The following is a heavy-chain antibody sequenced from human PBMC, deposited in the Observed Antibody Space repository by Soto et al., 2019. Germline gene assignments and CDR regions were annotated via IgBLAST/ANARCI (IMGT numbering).Heavy chain of an antibody. V-gene: IGHV4-59*08. CDR2: IYYSGST. J-gene: IGHJ4*02. CDR1: GGSISSYY. CDR3: ARHKPRPPYPPLNIAAAAPFDY. D-gene: IGHD6-13*01. Sequence: PSETLSLTCTVSGGSISSYYWSWIRQPPGKGLEWIGYIYYSGSTNYNPSLKSRVTVSVDTSKNQFSLKLSSVTAADTAVYYCARHKPRPPYPPLNIAAAAPFDYWGQRTPVTVSS.